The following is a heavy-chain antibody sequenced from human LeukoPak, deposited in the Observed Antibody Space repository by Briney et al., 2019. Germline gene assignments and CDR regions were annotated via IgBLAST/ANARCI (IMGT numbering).Heavy chain of an antibody. CDR3: ARASLAAALRHNWFDP. CDR2: IYTSGST. CDR1: GGSISSYY. D-gene: IGHD6-13*01. J-gene: IGHJ5*02. Sequence: SETLSLTCTGSGGSISSYYWSWIRQPAGKGLEWIGRIYTSGSTNYNPSLKSRVTMSVDTSKNQFSLKLSSVTAADTAVYYCARASLAAALRHNWFDPWGQGTLVTVSS. V-gene: IGHV4-4*07.